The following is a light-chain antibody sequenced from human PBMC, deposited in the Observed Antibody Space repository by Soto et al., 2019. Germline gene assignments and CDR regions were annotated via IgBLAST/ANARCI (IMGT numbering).Light chain of an antibody. Sequence: EIVLTQSPATLSVSPGERATLSCRASQSVSSNLAWYHQKPGQTPSLLIYGASTRATGIPARFSSSGSGTEFTLTISSLQSEDFAVYYCQQYNSWPQAFGQGTKVEIK. J-gene: IGKJ1*01. CDR2: GAS. CDR1: QSVSSN. V-gene: IGKV3-15*01. CDR3: QQYNSWPQA.